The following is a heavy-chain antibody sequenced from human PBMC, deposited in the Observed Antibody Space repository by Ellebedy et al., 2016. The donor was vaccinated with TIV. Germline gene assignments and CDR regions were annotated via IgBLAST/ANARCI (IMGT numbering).Heavy chain of an antibody. D-gene: IGHD6-19*01. CDR2: IYYSGST. Sequence: SETLSLTXTVSGGSISSYYWSWIRQPPGKGLEWIGYIYYSGSTNYNPSLKSRVTMSVDTPKNQFSLKLSSVIAADTAVYYCARHIAVAGGGAFDIWGQGTMVTVSS. V-gene: IGHV4-59*08. J-gene: IGHJ3*02. CDR3: ARHIAVAGGGAFDI. CDR1: GGSISSYY.